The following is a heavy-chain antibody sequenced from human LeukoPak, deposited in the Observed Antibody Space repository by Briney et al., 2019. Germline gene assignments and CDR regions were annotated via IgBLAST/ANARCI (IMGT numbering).Heavy chain of an antibody. CDR1: GGSISSGDYY. V-gene: IGHV4-31*03. Sequence: PSETLSLTCTVSGGSISSGDYYWSWIRQHPGKGLEWIGYIHYSGSTYYNPPLKSRVSISVSTSKNRFSLQLSSVTAADTAVYYCARVIGYDQLDYWGQGTLVTVSS. J-gene: IGHJ4*02. D-gene: IGHD5-12*01. CDR2: IHYSGST. CDR3: ARVIGYDQLDY.